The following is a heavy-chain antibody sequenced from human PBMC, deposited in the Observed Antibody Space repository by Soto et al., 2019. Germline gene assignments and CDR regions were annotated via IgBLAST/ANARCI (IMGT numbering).Heavy chain of an antibody. Sequence: SETLSLTCTVSGGSISSGGYYWSWIRQHPGKGLEWIGYIYYSGSTYYNPSLKSRVTISVDTSKNQFSLKLSSVTAADTAVYYCARVGSHCSGGSCQYYYYYYMDVWGKGTTVTVSS. V-gene: IGHV4-31*03. CDR2: IYYSGST. J-gene: IGHJ6*03. D-gene: IGHD2-15*01. CDR3: ARVGSHCSGGSCQYYYYYYMDV. CDR1: GGSISSGGYY.